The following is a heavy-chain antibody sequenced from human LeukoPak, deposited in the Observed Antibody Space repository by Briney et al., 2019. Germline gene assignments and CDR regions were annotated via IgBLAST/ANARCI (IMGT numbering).Heavy chain of an antibody. CDR3: ATHPIASSSDY. J-gene: IGHJ4*02. Sequence: SETLSLTCAVYGGSFSGYSWSWVRQPPGKGLEWIGEINHSESTNYNPSLKSRVTMAVDTSKNQFTLRLTSVTAADTAVYYCATHPIASSSDYWGQGTLVTVSS. D-gene: IGHD6-6*01. CDR1: GGSFSGYS. V-gene: IGHV4-34*01. CDR2: INHSEST.